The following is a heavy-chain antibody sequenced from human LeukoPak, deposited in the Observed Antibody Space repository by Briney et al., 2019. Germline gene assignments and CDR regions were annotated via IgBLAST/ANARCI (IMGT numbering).Heavy chain of an antibody. D-gene: IGHD3-22*01. CDR3: AISVLNYSDSSAYYYYYDYFDY. Sequence: ASVKVSCKASGYTFTGYYIHWVRQTPGQGLEWMGRINPDSGGTNYVPKFQGRVTLTRDTSINTAYMELSRLRSDDTAVYYCAISVLNYSDSSAYYYYYDYFDYWGQGTLVTVSS. V-gene: IGHV1-2*06. CDR2: INPDSGGT. CDR1: GYTFTGYY. J-gene: IGHJ4*02.